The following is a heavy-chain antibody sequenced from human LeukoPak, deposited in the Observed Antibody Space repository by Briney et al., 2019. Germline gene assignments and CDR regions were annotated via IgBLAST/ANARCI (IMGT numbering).Heavy chain of an antibody. CDR3: AKDLSGYSTTWSPGYMDV. J-gene: IGHJ6*03. V-gene: IGHV3-30*02. CDR2: IRFDGSDK. D-gene: IGHD3-9*01. CDR1: GFTFSTYG. Sequence: GGSLRLSCAASGFTFSTYGMHWVRQAPGRGLEWVAFIRFDGSDKYADSVKGRFTLSRDNSKNTLSLRLDSLRPDDTAVYYCAKDLSGYSTTWSPGYMDVWGEGTTVIVSS.